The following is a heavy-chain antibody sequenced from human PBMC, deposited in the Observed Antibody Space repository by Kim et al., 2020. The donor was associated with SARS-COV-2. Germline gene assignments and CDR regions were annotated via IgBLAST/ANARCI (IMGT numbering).Heavy chain of an antibody. CDR3: VKTGLYTSSWYGDY. D-gene: IGHD6-13*01. V-gene: IGHV3-64D*09. Sequence: YAESVKGRFTVSRDNSKSTLYLKLSSLRAEDTGLYYCVKTGLYTSSWYGDYWGQGTLVTVSS. J-gene: IGHJ4*02.